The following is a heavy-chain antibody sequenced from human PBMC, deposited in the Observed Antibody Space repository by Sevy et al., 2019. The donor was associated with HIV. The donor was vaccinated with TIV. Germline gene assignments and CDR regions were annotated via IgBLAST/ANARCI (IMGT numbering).Heavy chain of an antibody. Sequence: GGSLRLSCAASGFTFSSYSMNWVRQAPGKGLEWVSSISSSSSYIYYEDSVKGRFTISRDNANNSLYLQMNSLRAEDTAVYYCAGAKTSWLRQYRTVVDYWGQGTLVTVSS. CDR3: AGAKTSWLRQYRTVVDY. V-gene: IGHV3-21*01. J-gene: IGHJ4*02. D-gene: IGHD5-12*01. CDR2: ISSSSSYI. CDR1: GFTFSSYS.